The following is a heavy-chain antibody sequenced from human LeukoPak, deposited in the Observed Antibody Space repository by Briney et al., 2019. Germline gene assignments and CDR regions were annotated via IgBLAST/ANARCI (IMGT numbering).Heavy chain of an antibody. CDR1: GFTFSNYA. D-gene: IGHD3-9*01. J-gene: IGHJ4*02. V-gene: IGHV3-23*01. CDR2: ITGGGSGI. Sequence: GGSLRLSCAASGFTFSNYAMSWVRQAPGKGLEWVSAITGGGSGIYYADSMKSRFTISRDNSKNTLYLQINSLRAEDTAVYYCAKWGNYDVLTGYYVSDYWGQGTLVTVSS. CDR3: AKWGNYDVLTGYYVSDY.